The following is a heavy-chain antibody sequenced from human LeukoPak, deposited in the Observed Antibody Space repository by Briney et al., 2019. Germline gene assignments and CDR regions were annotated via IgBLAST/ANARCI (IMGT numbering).Heavy chain of an antibody. Sequence: SVKVSCKASGGTFSSYAISWVRQAPGQGLEWMGGIIPTFGTANYAQKFQGRVTITADKSTSTAYMELSSLRSEDTAVYYCARGGYSSSQFDYWGQGTLVTVSS. CDR3: ARGGYSSSQFDY. CDR1: GGTFSSYA. J-gene: IGHJ4*02. CDR2: IIPTFGTA. V-gene: IGHV1-69*06. D-gene: IGHD6-13*01.